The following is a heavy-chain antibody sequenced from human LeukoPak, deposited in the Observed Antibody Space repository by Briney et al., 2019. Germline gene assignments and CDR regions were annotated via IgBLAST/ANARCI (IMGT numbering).Heavy chain of an antibody. Sequence: PGGSLRLSCAASGFTFSSYSMNWVRQAPGNGLEWVSSISSSSSYIYYADSVKGRFTISRDNAKNSLYLQMNSLRAEDTAVYYCARDGLRLGELSPFRSGMDVWGQGTTVTVSS. V-gene: IGHV3-21*01. D-gene: IGHD3-16*02. CDR1: GFTFSSYS. CDR2: ISSSSSYI. J-gene: IGHJ6*02. CDR3: ARDGLRLGELSPFRSGMDV.